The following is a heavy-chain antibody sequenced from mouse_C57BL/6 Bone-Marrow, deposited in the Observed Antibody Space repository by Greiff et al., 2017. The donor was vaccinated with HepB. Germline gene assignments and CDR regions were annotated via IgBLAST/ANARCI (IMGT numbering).Heavy chain of an antibody. CDR1: GFSLTSYG. Sequence: VKLMESGPGLVQPSQSLSITCTVSGFSLTSYGVHWVRQSPGKGLEWLGVIWSGGSTDYNAAFISRVIISKDNSKSQVFFKMTSLQADDTAIYYCARGDYYGSSYGYFDVWGTGTTVTGSS. CDR2: IWSGGST. V-gene: IGHV2-2*01. CDR3: ARGDYYGSSYGYFDV. D-gene: IGHD1-1*01. J-gene: IGHJ1*03.